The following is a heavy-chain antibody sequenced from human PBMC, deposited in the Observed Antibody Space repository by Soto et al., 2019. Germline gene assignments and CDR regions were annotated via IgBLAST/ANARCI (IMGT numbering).Heavy chain of an antibody. J-gene: IGHJ5*01. CDR3: ARAMIASAGTLNLFDS. CDR1: GGSFSGYY. CDR2: INHSGST. Sequence: SETLSLTCAVYGGSFSGYYWSWIRQPPGKGLEWIGEINHSGSTNYNPSLKSRVTISVDTSKNQFSLKLSSVTAADTAVYYCARAMIASAGTLNLFDSCGQGSLVTGSS. V-gene: IGHV4-34*01. D-gene: IGHD6-13*01.